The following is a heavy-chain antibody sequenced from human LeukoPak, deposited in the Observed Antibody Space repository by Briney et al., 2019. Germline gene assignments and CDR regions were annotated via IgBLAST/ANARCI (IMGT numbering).Heavy chain of an antibody. CDR2: TLYDGSNK. V-gene: IGHV3-30-3*01. CDR3: AREGSSYGSGHAFDI. D-gene: IGHD5-18*01. J-gene: IGHJ3*02. CDR1: GFTFSSYA. Sequence: GGSLRLSCAASGFTFSSYAMHWVRQAPGKGLEWVAVTLYDGSNKLYADSAKGRFTISRDNSKHTLCLQMDSLRAEDTAVYYCAREGSSYGSGHAFDIWGQGTMVTVSS.